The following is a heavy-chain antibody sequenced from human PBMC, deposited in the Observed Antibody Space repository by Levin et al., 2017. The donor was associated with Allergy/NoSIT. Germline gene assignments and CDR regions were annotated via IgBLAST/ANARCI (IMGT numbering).Heavy chain of an antibody. J-gene: IGHJ4*02. CDR3: ARGLVVVVRRFDS. CDR2: MYRSGST. V-gene: IGHV4-39*07. D-gene: IGHD3-22*01. CDR1: GGSVSSTINY. Sequence: SETLSLTYSVSGGSVSSTINYWGWIRQPPGKGLEWIGSMYRSGSTYYNPSLKTRVTISVDTSKNQFSLNLTSVTAADTAVYYCARGLVVVVRRFDSWGQGTLVTVSS.